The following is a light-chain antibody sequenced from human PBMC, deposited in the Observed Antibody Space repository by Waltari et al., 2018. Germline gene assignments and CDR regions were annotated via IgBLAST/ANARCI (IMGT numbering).Light chain of an antibody. CDR3: QHYLRLPVA. V-gene: IGKV3-20*01. CDR1: QSFGRT. CDR2: GAS. Sequence: EIVLTQSPGNLSLSPGERAIVSCRASQSFGRTLAWYQQKPGQAPRLLIYGASNRATGIPDRFIGSGSGTEFSLTISGLEPEDSAVYYCQHYLRLPVAFGQGTKVEIK. J-gene: IGKJ1*01.